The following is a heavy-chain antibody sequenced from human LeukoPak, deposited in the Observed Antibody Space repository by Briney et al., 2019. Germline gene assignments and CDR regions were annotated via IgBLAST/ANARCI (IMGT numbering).Heavy chain of an antibody. J-gene: IGHJ4*02. D-gene: IGHD3-22*01. CDR1: GYTFTSYG. V-gene: IGHV1-18*01. Sequence: ASVTVSCKASGYTFTSYGISWVRQAPGQGLEWMGWISAYNGNTNYAQKLQGRVTMTTDTSTSTAYMELRSLRSDDTAVYYCARVSDSSGYYADFDYWGQGTLVTVSS. CDR2: ISAYNGNT. CDR3: ARVSDSSGYYADFDY.